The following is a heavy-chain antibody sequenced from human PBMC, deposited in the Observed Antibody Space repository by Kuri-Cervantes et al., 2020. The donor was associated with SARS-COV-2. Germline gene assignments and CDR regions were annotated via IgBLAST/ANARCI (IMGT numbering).Heavy chain of an antibody. CDR2: INPNTGGT. Sequence: ASVKVSCKASGYTFTSYDINWVRQATGQGLEWMGWINPNTGGTNYAQNFQGRVTMTRDTSISTAYMELTSLRSDDTAVFYCARSMSGGSYVLNYWGQGTPVTVSS. V-gene: IGHV1-2*02. J-gene: IGHJ4*02. CDR1: GYTFTSYD. CDR3: ARSMSGGSYVLNY. D-gene: IGHD3-16*01.